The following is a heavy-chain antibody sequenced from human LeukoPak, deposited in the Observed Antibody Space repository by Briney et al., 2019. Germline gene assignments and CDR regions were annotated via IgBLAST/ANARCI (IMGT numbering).Heavy chain of an antibody. CDR2: VYYIGTA. Sequence: SGTLSLTCSVSGDSISIGDYRWSWIRQSPGKGLEWIGYVYYIGTAYYNPSLRSRVALSADTSKNQFSLKLNSVTVADSAVYFCARARGDSPRIYYYMDVWGKGTTVTVSS. D-gene: IGHD3-16*01. V-gene: IGHV4-30-4*01. J-gene: IGHJ6*03. CDR3: ARARGDSPRIYYYMDV. CDR1: GDSISIGDYR.